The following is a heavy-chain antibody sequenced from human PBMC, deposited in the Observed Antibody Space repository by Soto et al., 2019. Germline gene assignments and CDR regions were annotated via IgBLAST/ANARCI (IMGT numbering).Heavy chain of an antibody. CDR1: GGPINSAEDY. J-gene: IGHJ5*02. CDR3: VRGRSFTIFGVLRPQNWFDP. Sequence: QMQLQESGPGLVKPSQTLSLTCTVSGGPINSAEDYWTWIRQSPGKGLEWIGYISYSGTTSYNTSVKGRLTISLDVSQKQFALKLTSVTAADTAVYYCVRGRSFTIFGVLRPQNWFDPWGQGILVTVAS. CDR2: ISYSGTT. D-gene: IGHD3-3*01. V-gene: IGHV4-30-4*01.